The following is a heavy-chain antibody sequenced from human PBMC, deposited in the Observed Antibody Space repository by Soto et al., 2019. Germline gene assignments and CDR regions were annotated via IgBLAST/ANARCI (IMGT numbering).Heavy chain of an antibody. CDR3: ARGGLGYCSGGSCYSAELSRYYYGMDV. J-gene: IGHJ6*02. D-gene: IGHD2-15*01. Sequence: SVADGYSVDRGCYWICISQHPGKGLEWIGYIYYSGSTYYNPSLKSRVTISVDTSKNQFSLKLSSVTAADTAVYYCARGGLGYCSGGSCYSAELSRYYYGMDVWGQGTTVTVSS. V-gene: IGHV4-31*03. CDR1: DGYSVDRGCY. CDR2: IYYSGST.